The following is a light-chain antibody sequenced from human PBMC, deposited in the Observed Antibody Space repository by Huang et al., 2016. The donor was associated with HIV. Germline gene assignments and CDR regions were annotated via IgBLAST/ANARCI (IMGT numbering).Light chain of an antibody. J-gene: IGKJ1*01. Sequence: EIVMTQFPATLSVSLGERVTLSCRASQSLSSQLAWYQQKRGQAPRLLIYGVSTKATNIPAKFSGSGSGTDFTLTINSLQSEDFATYYCQQYNDWPLTFGQGTGVEIK. CDR1: QSLSSQ. V-gene: IGKV3-15*01. CDR3: QQYNDWPLT. CDR2: GVS.